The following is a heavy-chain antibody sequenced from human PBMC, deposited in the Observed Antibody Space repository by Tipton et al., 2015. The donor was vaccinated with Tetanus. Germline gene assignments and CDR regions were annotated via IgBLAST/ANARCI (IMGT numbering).Heavy chain of an antibody. CDR1: GASISSYY. Sequence: TLSLTCTVSGASISSYYWSWIRQPPGKGLEWIAYISSSGSTNYNPSLKSRVTISVDTSKNQFSLNLSSVTAADTAVYYCARGGITAAGILDYWGQGTLVTVSS. V-gene: IGHV4-59*01. D-gene: IGHD6-13*01. CDR2: ISSSGST. J-gene: IGHJ4*02. CDR3: ARGGITAAGILDY.